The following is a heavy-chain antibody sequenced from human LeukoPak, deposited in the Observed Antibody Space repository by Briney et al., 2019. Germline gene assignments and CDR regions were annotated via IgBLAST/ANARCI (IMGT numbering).Heavy chain of an antibody. V-gene: IGHV3-74*01. CDR2: INSDGGGA. Sequence: GGSLRLSCAASGLTFGNNWMHWVRHGPGKGLVWISRINSDGGGAIYADSVKGRFTVSRDNAKNTLYLQMNSLRAEDTAVYYCARDVPHNWFDTWGEGTLVTVSS. J-gene: IGHJ5*02. CDR1: GLTFGNNW. CDR3: ARDVPHNWFDT.